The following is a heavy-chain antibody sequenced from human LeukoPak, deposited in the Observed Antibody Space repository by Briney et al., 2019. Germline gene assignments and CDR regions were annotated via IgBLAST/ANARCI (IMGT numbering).Heavy chain of an antibody. CDR3: AKDYSAYNYLADFDY. CDR2: ISGSGGT. CDR1: GFTFNSYD. V-gene: IGHV3-23*01. D-gene: IGHD5-24*01. Sequence: PGGSLRLSCAASGFTFNSYDTSWVRQAPGKGLEWVSAISGSGGTYYAESVKGRFTVSRDNSNNTLYLQMDGMRAEDTAVYYCAKDYSAYNYLADFDYWGQGTLVTVSS. J-gene: IGHJ4*02.